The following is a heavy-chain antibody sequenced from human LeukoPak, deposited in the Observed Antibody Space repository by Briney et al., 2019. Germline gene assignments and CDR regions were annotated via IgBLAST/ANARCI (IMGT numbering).Heavy chain of an antibody. V-gene: IGHV3-7*01. CDR3: ARDLFSCSSTSCYVY. Sequence: TGGSLRLSCAASGFTFSTYWMTWVRQAPGKGLEWVANIIQDGSAKYYVDSVKGRFTISRDDAKNSLYLQMNSLRAEDAAVYYCARDLFSCSSTSCYVYWGQGTLVTVSS. CDR2: IIQDGSAK. CDR1: GFTFSTYW. D-gene: IGHD2-2*01. J-gene: IGHJ4*02.